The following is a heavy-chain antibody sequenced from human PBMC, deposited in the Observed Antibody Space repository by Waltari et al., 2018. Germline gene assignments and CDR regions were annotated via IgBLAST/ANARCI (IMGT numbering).Heavy chain of an antibody. Sequence: QVQLQESGPGLVKPSGTLSLTCTASGDSISNNFFWSWVRQSPGKGLEWIGQVQQSGRSNYNPSLESRVTVSMDTSKNQFSLKMTSVTAADTAIYYCASDRGRGLYLDSWGQGTLVTVSP. J-gene: IGHJ4*02. D-gene: IGHD2-15*01. CDR2: VQQSGRS. V-gene: IGHV4-4*02. CDR3: ASDRGRGLYLDS. CDR1: GDSISNNFF.